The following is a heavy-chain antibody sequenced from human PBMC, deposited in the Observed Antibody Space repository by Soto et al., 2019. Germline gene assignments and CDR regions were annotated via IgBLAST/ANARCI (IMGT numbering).Heavy chain of an antibody. CDR1: GFTFSSYA. CDR2: ISGSGGST. D-gene: IGHD6-6*01. Sequence: GGSLRLSCAASGFTFSSYAMSWVRQAPGKGLEWVSAISGSGGSTYYADSVKGRFTISRDNSKNTLYLQMNSLRAEDTAVYYCAKDQFDYSSSSYGYWGQGTLVTVSS. V-gene: IGHV3-23*01. CDR3: AKDQFDYSSSSYGY. J-gene: IGHJ4*02.